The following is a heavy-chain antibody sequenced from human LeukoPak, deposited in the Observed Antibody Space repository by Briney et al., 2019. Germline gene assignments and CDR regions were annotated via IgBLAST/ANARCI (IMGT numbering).Heavy chain of an antibody. CDR1: GFTFSRYW. D-gene: IGHD3-10*01. Sequence: GGSLRLSCAASGFTFSRYWMHWVRHAPGKGLVWVSHINSDGSSTSYADSGKGRLTVSRDNAKNTLYLQMNSLRAEDTAVYYCARDGSGSYPPRWGQGTLVTVSS. V-gene: IGHV3-74*01. CDR2: INSDGSST. J-gene: IGHJ4*02. CDR3: ARDGSGSYPPR.